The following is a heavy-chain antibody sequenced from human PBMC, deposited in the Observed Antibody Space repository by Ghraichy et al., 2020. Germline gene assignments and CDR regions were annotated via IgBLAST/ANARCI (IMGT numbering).Heavy chain of an antibody. CDR3: AKDMSKQRAFPYYYYYYGMDV. Sequence: GGSLRLSCAASGFTFDDYAMHWVRQVPGKGLEWVSGISWNSNNIGYADSVKGRFTISRDNAKNSLYLQMNSLRAEDTALYYCAKDMSKQRAFPYYYYYYGMDVWGQGTTVTVSS. CDR2: ISWNSNNI. D-gene: IGHD1/OR15-1a*01. CDR1: GFTFDDYA. V-gene: IGHV3-9*01. J-gene: IGHJ6*02.